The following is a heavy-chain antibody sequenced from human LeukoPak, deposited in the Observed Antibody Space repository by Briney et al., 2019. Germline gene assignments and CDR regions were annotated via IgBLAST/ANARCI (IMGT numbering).Heavy chain of an antibody. CDR3: ARDRVGSGWPRPYYFEV. CDR2: INPNTGAT. J-gene: IGHJ4*02. CDR1: GYTLTGYY. V-gene: IGHV1-2*02. D-gene: IGHD6-19*01. Sequence: ASVKVSCKASGYTLTGYYLHWVRQAPGQGLEWMGWINPNTGATHSAQKFKGRITMTRDTYISTAYMDLSRLRSDDTAVYYCARDRVGSGWPRPYYFEVWGQGTLVTVSS.